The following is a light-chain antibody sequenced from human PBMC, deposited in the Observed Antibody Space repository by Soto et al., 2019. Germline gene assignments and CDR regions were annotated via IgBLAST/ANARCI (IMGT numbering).Light chain of an antibody. CDR3: ATWDDSLNGYV. CDR2: TNN. V-gene: IGLV1-44*01. CDR1: GSNIGSNT. J-gene: IGLJ1*01. Sequence: QSGLTQPLSGCRTTEKRITISCSGSGSNIGSNTVTWYQQLPRTAPKLLIYTNNQRPSGVPDRFSGSRSGTSASLAISGLQSGDEADYYCATWDDSLNGYVFGTGTKVTVL.